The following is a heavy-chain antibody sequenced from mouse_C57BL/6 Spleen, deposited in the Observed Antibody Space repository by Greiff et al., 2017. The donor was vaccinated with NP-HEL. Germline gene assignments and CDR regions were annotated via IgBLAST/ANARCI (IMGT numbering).Heavy chain of an antibody. CDR1: GYTFTSYW. Sequence: QVQLQQSGAELANPGASVKLSCKASGYTFTSYWMHWVKQRPGQGLEWIGYINPSSGYTKYNQKFKDKATLTADKSASTAYMQLSSLTYEDSAVYYCARGYDGYYDAMDYWGQGTSVTVSS. D-gene: IGHD2-3*01. CDR2: INPSSGYT. J-gene: IGHJ4*01. CDR3: ARGYDGYYDAMDY. V-gene: IGHV1-7*01.